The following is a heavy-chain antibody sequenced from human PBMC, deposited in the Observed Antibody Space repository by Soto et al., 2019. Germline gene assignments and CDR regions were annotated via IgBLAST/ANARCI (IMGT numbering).Heavy chain of an antibody. D-gene: IGHD6-13*01. J-gene: IGHJ6*02. V-gene: IGHV3-23*01. CDR1: GFKFSSYA. Sequence: GGSLRLSCAASGFKFSSYAMSWFRQAPGKGLEWVSSISGDGGSTYYADSVKGRFTISRDNSKNTLYVQMKNLRAEDTALYYCAKTRDTSSSPYYYYYYGMDVWGQGTTVTVSS. CDR2: ISGDGGST. CDR3: AKTRDTSSSPYYYYYYGMDV.